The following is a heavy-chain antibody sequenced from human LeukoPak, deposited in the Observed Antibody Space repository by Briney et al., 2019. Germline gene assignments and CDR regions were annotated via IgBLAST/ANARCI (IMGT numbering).Heavy chain of an antibody. CDR1: GGSISSGSYY. V-gene: IGHV4-61*02. Sequence: SQTLSLTCTVCGGSISSGSYYWSWIRQPAGKGLEWIGRIYSSGSTNYNPSLKSRVTISVATSKNQFSLKLNSVSAADTAVYYCAREAYDFWSGYYDYWGQGTLVTVSS. CDR2: IYSSGST. D-gene: IGHD3-3*01. J-gene: IGHJ4*02. CDR3: AREAYDFWSGYYDY.